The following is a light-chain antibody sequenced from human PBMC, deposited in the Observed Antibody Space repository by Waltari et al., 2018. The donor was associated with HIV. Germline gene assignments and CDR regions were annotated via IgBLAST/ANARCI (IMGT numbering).Light chain of an antibody. J-gene: IGLJ1*01. CDR2: GVS. CDR1: SRDVRSYQL. CDR3: CSRAGGSTYV. Sequence: QSALTPPASVSGSPGQSIPLACTGTSRDVRSYQLVALSQQPPGKAPKLMIYGVSKRPSGVSNRFSGSKSGNTASLTISGLQAEDEADYYCCSRAGGSTYVFGTGTKITVL. V-gene: IGLV2-23*02.